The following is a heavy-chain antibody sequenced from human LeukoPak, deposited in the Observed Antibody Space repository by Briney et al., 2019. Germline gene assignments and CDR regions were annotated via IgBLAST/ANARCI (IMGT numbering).Heavy chain of an antibody. CDR3: ARGYYDSSGYYYNDY. CDR1: GYTFTGYY. V-gene: IGHV1-2*06. D-gene: IGHD3-22*01. Sequence: ASVKVSCKASGYTFTGYYMHWVRQAPGQGLEWMGRINPNSGGTNYAQKFQGRVAMTRDTSISTAYMELSRLRPDDTAVYYCARGYYDSSGYYYNDYWGQETLVTVSS. J-gene: IGHJ4*02. CDR2: INPNSGGT.